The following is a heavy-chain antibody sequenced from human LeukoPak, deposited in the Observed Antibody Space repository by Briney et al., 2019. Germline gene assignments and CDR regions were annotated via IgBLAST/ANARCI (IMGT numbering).Heavy chain of an antibody. CDR3: ARSPHYYDSSGHYGNFRHYYYYYGMDV. D-gene: IGHD3-22*01. J-gene: IGHJ6*02. Sequence: ASVKVSCKASGYTFTSYDINWVRQATGQGREWMGWMNPNSGNTGCAQKFQGRVTMTRNTSISTAYMELSSLRSADTAVYYCARSPHYYDSSGHYGNFRHYYYYYGMDVWGQGTTVTVSS. CDR2: MNPNSGNT. CDR1: GYTFTSYD. V-gene: IGHV1-8*01.